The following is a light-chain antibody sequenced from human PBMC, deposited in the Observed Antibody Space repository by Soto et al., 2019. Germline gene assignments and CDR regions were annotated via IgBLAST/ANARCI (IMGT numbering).Light chain of an antibody. CDR3: QSYDTSHVV. Sequence: QSVLTQSPSVSGAPGQRVTISCTGSSSNIGAPNDVHWYQQLPGTAPKLLIYGNNNRPSGVPDRFSASKSGTSASLAITGLQAEDEANYYCQSYDTSHVVFGGGTKLTVL. CDR2: GNN. J-gene: IGLJ2*01. V-gene: IGLV1-40*01. CDR1: SSNIGAPND.